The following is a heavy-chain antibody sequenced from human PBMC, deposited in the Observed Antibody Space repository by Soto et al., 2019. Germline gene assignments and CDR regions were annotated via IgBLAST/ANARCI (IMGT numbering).Heavy chain of an antibody. Sequence: PGGSLRLSCAASGFTFSRNDMSWVRQAPGKGLEWVSGMSGSDGSKSYIDSVKGRFTISRDNSKSTLFLQMNSLRVEDTAVYYCAKRLQGEFDYWGQGTLVTAPQ. CDR3: AKRLQGEFDY. J-gene: IGHJ4*02. CDR1: GFTFSRND. CDR2: MSGSDGSK. D-gene: IGHD3-16*01. V-gene: IGHV3-23*01.